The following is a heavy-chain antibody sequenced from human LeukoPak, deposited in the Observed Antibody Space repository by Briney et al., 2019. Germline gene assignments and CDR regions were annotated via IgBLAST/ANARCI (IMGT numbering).Heavy chain of an antibody. J-gene: IGHJ4*02. Sequence: GASLKISCKGSGYSFTSYWIGWVRQMPGKGLEWMGIIYPGDSDPRYSPSFQGQVTISADKSISTAYLQWSSLKASDTAMYYCARLDDFWSGYSNFDYWGQGTLVTVSS. V-gene: IGHV5-51*01. D-gene: IGHD3-3*01. CDR1: GYSFTSYW. CDR3: ARLDDFWSGYSNFDY. CDR2: IYPGDSDP.